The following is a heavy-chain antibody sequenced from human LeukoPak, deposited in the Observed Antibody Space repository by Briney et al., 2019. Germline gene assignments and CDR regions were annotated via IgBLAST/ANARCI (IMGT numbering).Heavy chain of an antibody. J-gene: IGHJ4*02. CDR3: ARGGEYSSSWVRYYFDY. CDR1: GFTVSSNY. V-gene: IGHV3-53*04. CDR2: IYSGGST. Sequence: GSLRLSCAASGFTVSSNYMSWVRQAPGKGLEWVSVIYSGGSTYYADSVKGRFTISRHNSKNTLYLQMNSLRAEDTAVYYCARGGEYSSSWVRYYFDYWGQGTLVTVSS. D-gene: IGHD6-6*01.